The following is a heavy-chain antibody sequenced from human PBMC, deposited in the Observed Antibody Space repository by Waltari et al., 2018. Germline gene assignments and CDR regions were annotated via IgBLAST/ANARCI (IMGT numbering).Heavy chain of an antibody. CDR1: GDSITSGDYY. CDR2: FYYTGST. CDR3: ARDDYGDYSGRFFQH. J-gene: IGHJ1*01. V-gene: IGHV4-30-4*08. D-gene: IGHD4-17*01. Sequence: QVQLQESGPGLVKPSQTLSLSCTVSGDSITSGDYYGSWIRQPPGKGLEWIGNFYYTGSTYYNPSLESRVSISVDTSNKQFSLKLRSVTAADTAIYFCARDDYGDYSGRFFQHWGQGALVTVSS.